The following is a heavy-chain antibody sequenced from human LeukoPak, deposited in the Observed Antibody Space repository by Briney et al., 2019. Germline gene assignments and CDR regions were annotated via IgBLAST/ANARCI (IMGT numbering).Heavy chain of an antibody. V-gene: IGHV3-23*01. Sequence: PGGSLRLSCAASGFPFSSFAMSWVRQAPGKGLEWVSSITGNGDNSFHADSVKGRFTISRDNSKNILYLQTNGLRDEDTAVYYCARGYFYWGQGALVTVSS. J-gene: IGHJ4*02. CDR1: GFPFSSFA. CDR2: ITGNGDNS. CDR3: ARGYFY. D-gene: IGHD3-9*01.